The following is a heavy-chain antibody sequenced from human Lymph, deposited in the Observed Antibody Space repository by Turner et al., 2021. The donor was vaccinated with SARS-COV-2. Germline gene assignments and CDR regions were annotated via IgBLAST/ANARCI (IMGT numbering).Heavy chain of an antibody. Sequence: QVQLVQSGAEVKKAGASVKVLCKVSGYTLTEVSMHWVRQAPGKGLEWMGGFDPEDGETIYAQKFQGRVTMTEDTSTDTAYMELSSLRSEDTAVYYCATGPYDFWSGPSPGYYGMDVWGQGTTVTVSS. CDR1: GYTLTEVS. D-gene: IGHD3-3*01. V-gene: IGHV1-24*01. CDR3: ATGPYDFWSGPSPGYYGMDV. J-gene: IGHJ6*02. CDR2: FDPEDGET.